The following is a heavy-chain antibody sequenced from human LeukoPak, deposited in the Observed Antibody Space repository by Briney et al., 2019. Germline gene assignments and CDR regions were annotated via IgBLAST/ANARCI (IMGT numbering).Heavy chain of an antibody. V-gene: IGHV3-13*01. D-gene: IGHD1-26*01. CDR2: IGTAGDT. CDR3: ARQNTPHGNFDY. CDR1: GFTFDDYG. J-gene: IGHJ4*02. Sequence: PGRSLRLSCAASGFTFDDYGMHWVRQPAGKGLEWVSAIGTAGDTFYPGSVKGRFTISRENAKKSLFLQMNSLRAEDTAVYYCARQNTPHGNFDYWGQGTLVTVSS.